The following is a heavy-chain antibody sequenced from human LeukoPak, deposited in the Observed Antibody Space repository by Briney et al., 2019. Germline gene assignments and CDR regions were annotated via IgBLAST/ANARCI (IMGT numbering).Heavy chain of an antibody. Sequence: ASVKVSCKASGYTLTSYYMHWVRQAPGQGLEWMGIINPSGGSTNYAQKFQGRVTMTRDMSTRTVYMELSSLRFEDTAVYYCANQEWLRFNLNAFGIWGQGTMVTVSS. D-gene: IGHD5-12*01. J-gene: IGHJ3*02. V-gene: IGHV1-46*01. CDR2: INPSGGST. CDR3: ANQEWLRFNLNAFGI. CDR1: GYTLTSYY.